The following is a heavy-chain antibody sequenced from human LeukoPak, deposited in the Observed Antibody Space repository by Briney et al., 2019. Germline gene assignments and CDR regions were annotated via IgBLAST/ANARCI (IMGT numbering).Heavy chain of an antibody. J-gene: IGHJ4*02. CDR3: VRDRGYSTFDY. CDR1: GFLFSNYW. Sequence: SGGSLRLSCAGSGFLFSNYWMAWVRQAPGKGLEWVANMKEDGGEINYVDSVKGRFTISRDNAKNSLDLQMNSLRVDDTAVYYCVRDRGYSTFDYWGQGTLVIVSS. CDR2: MKEDGGEI. D-gene: IGHD4-23*01. V-gene: IGHV3-7*01.